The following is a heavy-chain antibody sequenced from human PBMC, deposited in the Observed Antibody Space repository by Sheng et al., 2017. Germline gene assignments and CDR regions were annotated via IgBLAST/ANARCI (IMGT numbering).Heavy chain of an antibody. D-gene: IGHD3-3*01. CDR1: GFTFSGSA. V-gene: IGHV3-73*02. J-gene: IGHJ6*02. Sequence: EVQLVESGGGLVQPGGSLKLSCAASGFTFSGSAMHWVRQASGKGLEWVGRIRSKANSYATAYAASVKGRFTISRDDSKNTAYLQMNSLKTEDTAVYYCTRREYYDFWSGYGYSYYYYGMDVWGQGTTVTVSS. CDR2: IRSKANSYAT. CDR3: TRREYYDFWSGYGYSYYYYGMDV.